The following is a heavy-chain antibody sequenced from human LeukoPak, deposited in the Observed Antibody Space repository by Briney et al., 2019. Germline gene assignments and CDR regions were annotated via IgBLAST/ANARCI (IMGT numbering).Heavy chain of an antibody. CDR3: AKDLWERYSYGSNYLDY. D-gene: IGHD5-18*01. Sequence: PGRSLRLSCAASGFTFSSYGMHWVRQAPGKGLEWVAVISYDGSNKYYADSVKGRFTISRDNSKNTLYLQMNSLRAEDTAVYYCAKDLWERYSYGSNYLDYWGQGTLVTVSS. CDR2: ISYDGSNK. CDR1: GFTFSSYG. V-gene: IGHV3-30*18. J-gene: IGHJ4*02.